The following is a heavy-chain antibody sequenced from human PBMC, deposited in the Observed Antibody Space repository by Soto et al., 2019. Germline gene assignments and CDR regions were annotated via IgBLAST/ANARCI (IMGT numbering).Heavy chain of an antibody. D-gene: IGHD2-15*01. Sequence: QLLESGPGLVKPSETLSLTCTVSGGSISSYYWSWIRQPPGKGLEWIGYIYYSGSTNYNPSLKSRVTISVDTSKNQFSLKLSSVTAADTAVYYCARQLGPNCSGGSCYRGDWFDPWGQGTLVTVSS. V-gene: IGHV4-59*08. CDR3: ARQLGPNCSGGSCYRGDWFDP. J-gene: IGHJ5*02. CDR1: GGSISSYY. CDR2: IYYSGST.